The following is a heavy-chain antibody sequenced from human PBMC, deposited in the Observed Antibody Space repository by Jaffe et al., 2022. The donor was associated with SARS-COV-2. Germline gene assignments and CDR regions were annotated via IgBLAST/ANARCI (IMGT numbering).Heavy chain of an antibody. CDR1: GFTFSSYE. CDR3: ARLYSNYEILYYYYGMDV. J-gene: IGHJ6*02. Sequence: EVQLVESGGGLVQPGGSLRLSCAASGFTFSSYEMNWVRQAPGKGLEWVSYISSSGSTIYYADSVKGRFTISRDNAKNSLYLQMNSLRAEDTAVYYCARLYSNYEILYYYYGMDVWGQGTTVTVSS. D-gene: IGHD4-4*01. V-gene: IGHV3-48*03. CDR2: ISSSGSTI.